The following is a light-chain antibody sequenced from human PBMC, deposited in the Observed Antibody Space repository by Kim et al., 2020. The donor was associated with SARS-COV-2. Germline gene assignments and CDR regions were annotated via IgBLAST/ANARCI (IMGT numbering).Light chain of an antibody. V-gene: IGLV3-1*01. CDR2: QDR. CDR3: QAWGSSTWV. J-gene: IGLJ3*02. Sequence: VSPGQTASITCSGDEWGDKNACWYQQKPGQSPVLVIYQDRKRPSGVPERFSGSNSGNTATLTISGTQAMDEANYCCQAWGSSTWVFGGGTQLTVL. CDR1: EWGDKN.